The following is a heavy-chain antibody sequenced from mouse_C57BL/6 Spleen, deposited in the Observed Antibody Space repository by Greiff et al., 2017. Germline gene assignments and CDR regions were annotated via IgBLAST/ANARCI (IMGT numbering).Heavy chain of an antibody. CDR2: ISDGGSYT. CDR1: GFTFSSYA. CDR3: ARGSYGNFWFAY. J-gene: IGHJ3*01. V-gene: IGHV5-4*01. Sequence: EVQRVESGGGLVKPGGSLKLSCAASGFTFSSYAMSWVRQTPEKRLEWVATISDGGSYTYYPDNVKGRFTISRDNAKNNLYLQMSHLKSEDTAMYYCARGSYGNFWFAYWGQGTLVTVSA. D-gene: IGHD2-1*01.